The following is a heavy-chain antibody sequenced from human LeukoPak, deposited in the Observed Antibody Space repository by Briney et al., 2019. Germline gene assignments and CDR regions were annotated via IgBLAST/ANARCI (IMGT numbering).Heavy chain of an antibody. D-gene: IGHD2-15*01. Sequence: SETLSRTCTVSGYSISSAYYWGWIRQPPGKGLEWIGSIYHSGNTYYNPSLKSRVTISVDTSNNRFSLKLSSVTAADTAVYYCARGSSAHDFDYWGQGTLVTVSS. J-gene: IGHJ4*02. V-gene: IGHV4-38-2*02. CDR2: IYHSGNT. CDR3: ARGSSAHDFDY. CDR1: GYSISSAYY.